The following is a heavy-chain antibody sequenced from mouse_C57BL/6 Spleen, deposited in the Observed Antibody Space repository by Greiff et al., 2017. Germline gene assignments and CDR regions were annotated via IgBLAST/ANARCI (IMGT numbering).Heavy chain of an antibody. D-gene: IGHD2-1*01. CDR2: IYPGSGNT. V-gene: IGHV1-66*01. CDR3: ARGDYGTFFDY. J-gene: IGHJ2*01. CDR1: GYSFTSYY. Sequence: VQLQQSGPELVKPGASVKISCKASGYSFTSYYIHWVKQRPGQGLEWIGWIYPGSGNTKYNEKFKGKATLTADTSSSTAYMQLSSLTSEDSAVYYCARGDYGTFFDYWGQGTILTVSS.